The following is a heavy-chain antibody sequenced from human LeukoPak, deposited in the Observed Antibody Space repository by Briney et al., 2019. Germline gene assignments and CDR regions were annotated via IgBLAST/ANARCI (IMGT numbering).Heavy chain of an antibody. CDR1: GFTFSSYA. D-gene: IGHD2-21*02. J-gene: IGHJ3*02. Sequence: GGSLRLSCAASGFTFSSYAMSWVRQAPGKGLDGVSAISGSGGSTYYPDSVKGRFTISRDNSKNTLYLQMNSLRAEDTAVYYCAKDPRSGDQDAFDIWGQGTMVTVSS. V-gene: IGHV3-23*01. CDR3: AKDPRSGDQDAFDI. CDR2: ISGSGGST.